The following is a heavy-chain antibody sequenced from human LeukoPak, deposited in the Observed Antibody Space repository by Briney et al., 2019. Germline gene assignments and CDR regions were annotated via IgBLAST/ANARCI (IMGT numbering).Heavy chain of an antibody. V-gene: IGHV6-1*01. Sequence: SQTVSLTCAISGDSISSNSAAWNWIRQSPSRGLEWLGRTYYRSKWYNDYAVSVKSRITINPDTSKNQFSLQLNSVTPEDTAVYYCARVTNYGYCSGGSCPTTAGFDPWGQGTLVTVSS. CDR2: TYYRSKWYN. D-gene: IGHD2-15*01. CDR3: ARVTNYGYCSGGSCPTTAGFDP. J-gene: IGHJ5*02. CDR1: GDSISSNSAA.